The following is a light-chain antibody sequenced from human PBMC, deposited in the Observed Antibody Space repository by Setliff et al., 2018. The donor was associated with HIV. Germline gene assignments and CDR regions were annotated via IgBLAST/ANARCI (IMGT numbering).Light chain of an antibody. CDR3: SSYTSSRES. Sequence: QSVLTQPASVSGSPGQSITISCPGTSSDVGGYNYVSWYQQHPGKAPKLTIYDVSKRPSGVSNRFSGSKSGNTASLTISGLQAEDEADYYCSSYTSSRESFGTGTKVTV. J-gene: IGLJ1*01. V-gene: IGLV2-14*01. CDR2: DVS. CDR1: SSDVGGYNY.